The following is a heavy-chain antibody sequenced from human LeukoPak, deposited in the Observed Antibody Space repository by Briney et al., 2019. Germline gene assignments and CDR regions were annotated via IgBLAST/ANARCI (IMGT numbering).Heavy chain of an antibody. CDR1: GFTFSSYS. CDR2: ISSSSSTI. CDR3: ARGWFGDDAFDI. J-gene: IGHJ3*02. V-gene: IGHV3-48*01. D-gene: IGHD3-10*01. Sequence: GGSLRLSCAASGFTFSSYSMNWVRQAPGEGLEWVSYISSSSSTIYYADSVKGRFTISRDNAENSLYLQMNSLRAEDTAVYYCARGWFGDDAFDIWGQGTMVTVSS.